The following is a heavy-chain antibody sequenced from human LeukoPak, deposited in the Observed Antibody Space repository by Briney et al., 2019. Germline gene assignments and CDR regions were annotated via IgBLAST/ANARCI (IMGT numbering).Heavy chain of an antibody. CDR2: TYYSGTT. Sequence: PSDTLSLNCSVSGGSISTPNHDWARIPQPPGHALECIGSTYYSGTTYYNLSLKSRVTLSVDTSQNQFSLKLSSVTAADTAIYFCARSLGANTWVGNWFDPWGQGTLVTVSP. V-gene: IGHV4-39*01. J-gene: IGHJ5*02. D-gene: IGHD3-10*01. CDR1: GGSISTPNHD. CDR3: ARSLGANTWVGNWFDP.